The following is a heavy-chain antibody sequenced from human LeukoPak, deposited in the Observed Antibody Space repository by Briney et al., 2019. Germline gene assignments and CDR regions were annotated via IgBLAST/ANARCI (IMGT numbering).Heavy chain of an antibody. Sequence: ASVKVSCKASGYTFTGYYMHWVRQAPGQGLEWMGWINPNSGGTNYAQKFQGRVTMTRDTSISTAYMELSRLRSDDTAVYYCASASTQRSSSFPVGYYYYYMDVWGKGTTVTVSS. J-gene: IGHJ6*03. CDR1: GYTFTGYY. D-gene: IGHD6-6*01. CDR3: ASASTQRSSSFPVGYYYYYMDV. CDR2: INPNSGGT. V-gene: IGHV1-2*02.